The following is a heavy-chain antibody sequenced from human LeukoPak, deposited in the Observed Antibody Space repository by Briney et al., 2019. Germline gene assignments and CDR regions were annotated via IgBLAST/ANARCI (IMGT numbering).Heavy chain of an antibody. Sequence: PSETLSLTCAVSGYSVNSGYYWGWIRQPPGKGLEWIGSFYHTGSTYYNPSLKSRVTISVDASKNQVFLNLTSVTASDTAVYYCARCFDWAPPLSYYYYLDVWGKGTTVTVSS. CDR2: FYHTGST. V-gene: IGHV4-38-2*01. CDR1: GYSVNSGYY. J-gene: IGHJ6*03. CDR3: ARCFDWAPPLSYYYYLDV. D-gene: IGHD3-9*01.